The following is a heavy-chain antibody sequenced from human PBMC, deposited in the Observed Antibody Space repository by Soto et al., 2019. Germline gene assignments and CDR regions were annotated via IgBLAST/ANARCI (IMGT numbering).Heavy chain of an antibody. CDR2: IYYSGST. J-gene: IGHJ4*02. D-gene: IGHD3-16*02. V-gene: IGHV4-39*01. CDR1: GGSISSSSYY. CDR3: ATTPYYDYVWGSYRYYFDY. Sequence: TLSLTCTVSGGSISSSSYYWGWIRQPPGKGLEWIGSIYYSGSTYYNPSLKSRVTISVDTSKNQFSLKLSSVTAADTAVYYCATTPYYDYVWGSYRYYFDYWGQGTLVTVSS.